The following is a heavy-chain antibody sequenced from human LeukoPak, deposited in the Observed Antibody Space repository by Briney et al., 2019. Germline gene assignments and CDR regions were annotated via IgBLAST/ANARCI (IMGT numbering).Heavy chain of an antibody. D-gene: IGHD6-6*01. CDR2: ISYDGSNK. CDR3: AGGSSSPYMDV. V-gene: IGHV3-30*01. CDR1: GFTFSSYA. Sequence: GGSLRLSCAASGFTFSSYAMHWVRQAPGKGLEWVALISYDGSNKYYADSVKGRFTISRDNSKNTLYLQMNSLRAEDTAVYYCAGGSSSPYMDVWGKGTTVTVSS. J-gene: IGHJ6*03.